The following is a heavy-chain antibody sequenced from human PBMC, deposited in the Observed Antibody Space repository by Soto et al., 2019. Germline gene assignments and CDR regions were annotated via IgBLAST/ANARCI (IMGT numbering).Heavy chain of an antibody. CDR3: ARVVGIAAAGHWYFYL. CDR2: INPNSGGT. D-gene: IGHD6-13*01. J-gene: IGHJ2*01. CDR1: GYTFTGYY. V-gene: IGHV1-2*02. Sequence: QVQLVQSGAEVKKPGASVKVSCKASGYTFTGYYMHWVRQAPGQGLEWMGWINPNSGGTNYAQKFQGRVTMTRDTSISTAYMELSRLRSDDTAVYYCARVVGIAAAGHWYFYLWGRGTLVTVSS.